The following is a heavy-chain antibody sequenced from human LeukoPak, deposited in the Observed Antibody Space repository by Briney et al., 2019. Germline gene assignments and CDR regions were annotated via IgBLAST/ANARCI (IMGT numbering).Heavy chain of an antibody. CDR2: INAGNGNT. CDR3: ARNAEKSQLLDAMGV. D-gene: IGHD2-2*01. Sequence: ASVKVSCKASGYSFTSYVMHWVRRAPGQRLEWMGWINAGNGNTKYLENFQGRVTFTRDTSASTVYMELSTLRSEDTAFYYCARNAEKSQLLDAMGVWGKGTTVTVSS. V-gene: IGHV1-3*01. CDR1: GYSFTSYV. J-gene: IGHJ6*04.